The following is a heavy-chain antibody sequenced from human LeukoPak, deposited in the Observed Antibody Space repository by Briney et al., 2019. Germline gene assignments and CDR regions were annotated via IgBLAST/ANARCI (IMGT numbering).Heavy chain of an antibody. D-gene: IGHD3-3*01. Sequence: SETLSLTCTVSGGSISTNNYYWGWIRQPPGKGLEWIGSIYYSGSTYYNPSLKSRVTLSVDTSKEQISLKLSSVTATDTAVYYCARLPRYDFLSRGQGTLVTVSS. CDR3: ARLPRYDFLS. V-gene: IGHV4-39*01. J-gene: IGHJ4*02. CDR1: GGSISTNNYY. CDR2: IYYSGST.